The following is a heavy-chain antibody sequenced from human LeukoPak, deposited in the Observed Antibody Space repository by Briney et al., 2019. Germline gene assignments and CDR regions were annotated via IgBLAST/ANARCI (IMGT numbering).Heavy chain of an antibody. CDR2: IYSGGST. D-gene: IGHD6-13*01. CDR1: GFTVSSNY. CDR3: ARDRGSRWFGPIDY. J-gene: IGHJ4*02. Sequence: GGSLRLSCAASGFTVSSNYMSWVRQAPGKGLEWVSVIYSGGSTYYADSVKGRLTISRDNSKNTLYLQMNSLRAEDTAVYYCARDRGSRWFGPIDYWGQGTLVTVSS. V-gene: IGHV3-66*01.